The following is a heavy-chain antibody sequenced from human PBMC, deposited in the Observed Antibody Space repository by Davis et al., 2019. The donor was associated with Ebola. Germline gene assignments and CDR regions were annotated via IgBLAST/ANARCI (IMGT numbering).Heavy chain of an antibody. Sequence: MPSETLSLTCTVSGGSISSSSYFWGWIRQPPGKGLEWIGSIYYSGSTYYNPSLKSRVTIFVDTSKNQFSLKLSSVTAADTAVYYCARQYYDILTGYPTMDVWGQGTTVTVSS. CDR1: GGSISSSSYF. CDR2: IYYSGST. D-gene: IGHD3-9*01. CDR3: ARQYYDILTGYPTMDV. J-gene: IGHJ6*02. V-gene: IGHV4-39*01.